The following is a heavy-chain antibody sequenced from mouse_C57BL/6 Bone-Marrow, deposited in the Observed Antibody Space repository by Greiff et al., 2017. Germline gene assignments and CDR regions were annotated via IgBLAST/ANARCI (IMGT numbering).Heavy chain of an antibody. CDR3: TRSCWFAY. V-gene: IGHV14-4*01. Sequence: EVKLQESGAELVRPGASVKLSCTASGFNIKDDYMHWVKQRPEQGLEWIGWIDPENGDTEYASKFQGKATITADTSSNTAYLQLSILTSEDTAVYYCTRSCWFAYWGQGTLVTVSA. J-gene: IGHJ3*01. CDR1: GFNIKDDY. CDR2: IDPENGDT. D-gene: IGHD1-1*01.